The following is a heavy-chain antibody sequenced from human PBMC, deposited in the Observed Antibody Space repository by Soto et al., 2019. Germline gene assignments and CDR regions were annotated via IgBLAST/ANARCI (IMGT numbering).Heavy chain of an antibody. D-gene: IGHD5-12*01. CDR3: TTPLVDGSYGMDV. Sequence: GGSLRLSCEASGFTISGSAMHWVRQASGKGLEWVGRIRSKANSYATAYAASVKGRFTISRDDSKNTAYLQMNSLKTEDTAVYYCTTPLVDGSYGMDVWGQGTTVTVSS. CDR1: GFTISGSA. CDR2: IRSKANSYAT. J-gene: IGHJ6*02. V-gene: IGHV3-73*01.